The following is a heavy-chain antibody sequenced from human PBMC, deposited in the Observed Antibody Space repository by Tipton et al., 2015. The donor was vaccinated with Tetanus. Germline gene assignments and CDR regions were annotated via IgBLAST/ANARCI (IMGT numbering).Heavy chain of an antibody. J-gene: IGHJ4*02. CDR2: ISNDASHI. Sequence: SLRLSCVASGYNFRNNGMHWVRQAPGKGLEWVAVISNDASHIYYADSVRGRFSISRDNAKNTLYLQMNSLRVEDTAVYYCVRDGGSSGWLAYWGQGTLVTVSS. D-gene: IGHD6-19*01. V-gene: IGHV3-30*03. CDR1: GYNFRNNG. CDR3: VRDGGSSGWLAY.